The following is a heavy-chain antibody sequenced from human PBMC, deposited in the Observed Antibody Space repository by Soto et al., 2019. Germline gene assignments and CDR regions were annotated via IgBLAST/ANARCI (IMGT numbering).Heavy chain of an antibody. J-gene: IGHJ3*02. CDR2: ISYDGSNK. CDR3: ARDGKDPGNPGSAFDI. Sequence: PGGSLRLSCAASGFTFSSYAMHWVRQAPGKGLEWVAVISYDGSNKYYADSVKGRFTISRDNSKNTLYLQMNSLRAEDTAVYYCARDGKDPGNPGSAFDIWGQGTMVTVSS. V-gene: IGHV3-30-3*01. CDR1: GFTFSSYA. D-gene: IGHD6-13*01.